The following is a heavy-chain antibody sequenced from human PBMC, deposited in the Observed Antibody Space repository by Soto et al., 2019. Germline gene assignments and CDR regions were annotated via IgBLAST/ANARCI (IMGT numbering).Heavy chain of an antibody. CDR1: GYSFTSYW. J-gene: IGHJ5*02. CDR2: IYPGDSDT. D-gene: IGHD5-18*01. V-gene: IGHV5-51*01. Sequence: PGESLKISCKGSGYSFTSYWIDWVRQMPGKGLEWMGIIYPGDSDTRYSPSFQGQVTISADKSISTAYLQWSSLKASDTAMYYCARQGDTAMVNDWFDPWGQGTLVTVSS. CDR3: ARQGDTAMVNDWFDP.